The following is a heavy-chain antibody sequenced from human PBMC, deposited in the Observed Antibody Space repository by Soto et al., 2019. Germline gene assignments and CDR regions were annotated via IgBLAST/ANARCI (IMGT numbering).Heavy chain of an antibody. D-gene: IGHD2-8*01. J-gene: IGHJ4*02. V-gene: IGHV4-30-4*01. CDR3: ARAPVGMDSINFFDH. CDR2: IYNGGRT. Sequence: PSETLSLTCTVSGDSISSDGYHWSWIRQSPGKGLEWIGYIYNGGRTFYRPYLESRITMSLDATKNSYSLRLSSVTAADTAVYYCARAPVGMDSINFFDHWGQGILV. CDR1: GDSISSDGYH.